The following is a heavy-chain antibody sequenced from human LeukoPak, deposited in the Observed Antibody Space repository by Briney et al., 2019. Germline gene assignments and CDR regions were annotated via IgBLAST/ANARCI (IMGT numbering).Heavy chain of an antibody. CDR3: TTDLGITTIRGVIVF. V-gene: IGHV3-15*01. J-gene: IGHJ4*02. CDR2: IKSKGDGETT. CDR1: GFTFTNAW. Sequence: GGSLRLSCAASGFTFTNAWMSWVRQAPGKGLEWVGRIKSKGDGETTDYAAPVRGRFTMSRDDSTATLYLQMNSLKTEDTAVYFCTTDLGITTIRGVIVFWGQGTLVTVSS. D-gene: IGHD3-10*01.